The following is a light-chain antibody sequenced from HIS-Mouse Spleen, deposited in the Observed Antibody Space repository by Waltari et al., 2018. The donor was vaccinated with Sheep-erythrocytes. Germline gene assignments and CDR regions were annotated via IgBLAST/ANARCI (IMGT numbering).Light chain of an antibody. CDR3: QAWDSSTAV. V-gene: IGLV3-1*01. CDR1: NLGDKY. Sequence: SYELTQPPSVSVSPGQTASLTCPGANLGDKYACWYQQKPGQSPVLVIYQDSKRPSGIPERFSGSNSGNTATLTISGTQAMDEADYYCQAWDSSTAVFGGGTKLTVL. CDR2: QDS. J-gene: IGLJ2*01.